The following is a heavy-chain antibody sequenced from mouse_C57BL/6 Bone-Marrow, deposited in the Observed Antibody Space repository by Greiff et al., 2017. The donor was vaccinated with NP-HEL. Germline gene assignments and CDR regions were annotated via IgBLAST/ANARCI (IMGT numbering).Heavy chain of an antibody. D-gene: IGHD6-5*01. J-gene: IGHJ4*01. Sequence: VHLVESGPGLVAPSQSLSITCTVSGFSLTSYAISWVRQPPGKGLEWLGVIWTGGGTNYNSALKSRLSISKDNSKSQVFLKMNSLQTYDTARYYCSRIFPLYYYAMDYCGQGTSVTVSS. V-gene: IGHV2-9-1*01. CDR2: IWTGGGT. CDR3: SRIFPLYYYAMDY. CDR1: GFSLTSYA.